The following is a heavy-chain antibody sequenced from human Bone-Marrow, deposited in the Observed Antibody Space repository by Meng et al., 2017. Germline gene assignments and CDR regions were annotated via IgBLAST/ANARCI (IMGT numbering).Heavy chain of an antibody. CDR3: STAHYYDSSGILGGANSAFDI. D-gene: IGHD3-22*01. J-gene: IGHJ3*02. Sequence: GESLKISCAGSGFTFSNAWMTWVRQAPGKGLEWIGRMKSNVDGGTVDYAAALKGRFFISRDDSKNMFYLQMNSLKSEDTAVYYCSTAHYYDSSGILGGANSAFDIWGQGTMVTVSS. CDR2: MKSNVDGGTV. V-gene: IGHV3-15*01. CDR1: GFTFSNAW.